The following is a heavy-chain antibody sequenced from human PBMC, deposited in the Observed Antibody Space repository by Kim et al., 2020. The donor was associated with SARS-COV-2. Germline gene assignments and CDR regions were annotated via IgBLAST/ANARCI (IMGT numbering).Heavy chain of an antibody. CDR1: GFTFSAYW. Sequence: GESLKISCAASGFTFSAYWMHWVRQAPGKGLVWVSRIKTDGSTKIYADSVKGRFTISRDNAKNTLYLQMNSLRAEDTAVYYCARDLDWILYDYWGQGTLV. J-gene: IGHJ4*02. CDR3: ARDLDWILYDY. D-gene: IGHD3-3*01. CDR2: IKTDGSTK. V-gene: IGHV3-74*01.